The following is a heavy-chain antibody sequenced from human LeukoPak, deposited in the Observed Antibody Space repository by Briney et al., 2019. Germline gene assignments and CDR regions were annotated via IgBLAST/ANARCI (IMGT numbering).Heavy chain of an antibody. D-gene: IGHD1-26*01. Sequence: GGSLRLSCAASGFTFSDHYMSWIRQAPGKGLEWVSYISNSGTTIYYGDSVKGRFTVSRDNAKNSLSLQMNSLRVDDTAVYYCARLGKWEVHYNEALDIWGQGTVVSVSS. CDR1: GFTFSDHY. CDR2: ISNSGTTI. J-gene: IGHJ3*02. V-gene: IGHV3-11*04. CDR3: ARLGKWEVHYNEALDI.